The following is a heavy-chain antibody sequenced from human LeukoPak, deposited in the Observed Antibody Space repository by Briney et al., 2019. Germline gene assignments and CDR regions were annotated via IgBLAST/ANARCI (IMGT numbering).Heavy chain of an antibody. Sequence: PGGSLRLSCAASGFTFDTHAMSGVRQAPGKGLEWVSGITGNGASTYYSDSVKGRFTISRDNSKNTLYLQMSILRAEATAVYYCAKDQGYSYYYLDYWGQGTLVTVSS. CDR3: AKDQGYSYYYLDY. CDR2: ITGNGAST. J-gene: IGHJ4*02. V-gene: IGHV3-23*01. CDR1: GFTFDTHA. D-gene: IGHD5-18*01.